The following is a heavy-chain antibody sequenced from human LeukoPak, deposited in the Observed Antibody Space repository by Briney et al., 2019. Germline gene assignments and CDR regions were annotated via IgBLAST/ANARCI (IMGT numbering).Heavy chain of an antibody. CDR1: GGTFSSYA. CDR2: IIPIFGTA. J-gene: IGHJ4*02. V-gene: IGHV1-69*06. Sequence: SVKVSCKASGGTFSSYAISWVRQAPGQGLEWMGGIIPIFGTANYAQKFQGRVTITADKSTSTAYMELSSLRSEDTAVYYCARHFGIAARRGFDYWGQGTLVTVSS. CDR3: ARHFGIAARRGFDY. D-gene: IGHD6-6*01.